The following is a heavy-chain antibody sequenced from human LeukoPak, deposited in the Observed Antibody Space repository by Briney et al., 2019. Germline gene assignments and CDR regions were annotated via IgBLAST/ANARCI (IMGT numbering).Heavy chain of an antibody. D-gene: IGHD1-7*01. CDR1: GGSFSGYY. CDR3: ASLPWNYDAFDN. V-gene: IGHV4-30-4*08. CDR2: IYYSGST. Sequence: SETLSLTCAVYGGSFSGYYWSWIRQPPGKGLEWIGYIYYSGSTYYNPSLKSRVTISVDTSKNQFSLKLSSVTAADTAVYYCASLPWNYDAFDNWGQGTMVTVSS. J-gene: IGHJ3*02.